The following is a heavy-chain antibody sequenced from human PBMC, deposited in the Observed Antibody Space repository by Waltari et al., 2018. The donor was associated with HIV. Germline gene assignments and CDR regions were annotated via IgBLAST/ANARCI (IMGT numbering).Heavy chain of an antibody. D-gene: IGHD3-22*01. CDR3: ARGDTMIVLGGFQH. CDR2: IIPIVGTA. V-gene: IGHV1-69*01. J-gene: IGHJ1*01. CDR1: GGTCSSYA. Sequence: QVQLVQSGAEVKKPGSSVKVSCKASGGTCSSYAISWVRQAPGQGLEWLGGIIPIVGTANYAQKFQGRVTITADESTSTAYMELSSLRSEDTAVYYCARGDTMIVLGGFQHWGQGTLVTVSS.